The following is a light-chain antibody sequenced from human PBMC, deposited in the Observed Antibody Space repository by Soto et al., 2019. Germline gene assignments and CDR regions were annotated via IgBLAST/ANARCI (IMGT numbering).Light chain of an antibody. CDR2: AAS. J-gene: IGKJ1*01. CDR1: QSISSY. V-gene: IGKV1-39*01. CDR3: QQSYTTPRT. Sequence: DIEMTQSPSSLSASVGDRVTITCQASQSISSYLNWYQQKPGNAPNLLIYAASTLQSGVPSRFSAYGSETDFTLTISNLQAEDFAAFYCQQSYTTPRTFGQGTKVDVK.